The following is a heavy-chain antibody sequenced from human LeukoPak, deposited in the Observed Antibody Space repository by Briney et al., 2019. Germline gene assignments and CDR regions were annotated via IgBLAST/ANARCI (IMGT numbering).Heavy chain of an antibody. CDR1: GYDFMSYW. Sequence: GESLKISCKTSGYDFMSYWIAWVRQMPGKGLEWMGSVYPRDSDTRYSPSFQGQVTISADKSATTTYLQWSSLKASESAMYYCTRGDQTLESNWFDPWGQGTLVTVSS. CDR3: TRGDQTLESNWFDP. D-gene: IGHD2-2*01. V-gene: IGHV5-51*01. CDR2: VYPRDSDT. J-gene: IGHJ5*02.